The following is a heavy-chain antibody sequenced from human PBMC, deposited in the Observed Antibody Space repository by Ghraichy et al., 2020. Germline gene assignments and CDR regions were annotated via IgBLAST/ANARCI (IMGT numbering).Heavy chain of an antibody. J-gene: IGHJ5*02. D-gene: IGHD5-18*01. CDR1: GFTFSSYA. V-gene: IGHV3-64*01. CDR3: VRQLWPRWFDP. Sequence: GGSLRLSCAASGFTFSSYAMHWVRQAPGKGLEYVSAISSNGGSTYYANSVKGRFTISRDNSKNTLYLQMGSLRAEDMAVYYCVRQLWPRWFDPWGQGTLVTVSS. CDR2: ISSNGGST.